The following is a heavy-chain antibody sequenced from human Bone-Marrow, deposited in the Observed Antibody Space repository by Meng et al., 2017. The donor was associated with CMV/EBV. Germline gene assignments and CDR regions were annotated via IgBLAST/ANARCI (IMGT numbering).Heavy chain of an antibody. D-gene: IGHD2-2*02. V-gene: IGHV3-20*04. CDR1: AFSLGDYY. CDR3: ARVGEYQLLYSIDY. Sequence: GESLKISCADSAFSLGDYYMRWVRQAPGKGLEWVSGINWNGGSTGYADSVKGRFTISRDNAKNSLYLQMNSLRAEDTALYYCARVGEYQLLYSIDYWGQGTLVTVSS. J-gene: IGHJ4*02. CDR2: INWNGGST.